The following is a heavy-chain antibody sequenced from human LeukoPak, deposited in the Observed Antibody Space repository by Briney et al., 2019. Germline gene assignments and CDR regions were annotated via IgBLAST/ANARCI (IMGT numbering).Heavy chain of an antibody. CDR3: ARGPYSSSWYRTGLFDY. D-gene: IGHD6-13*01. CDR1: GGSFRGYY. V-gene: IGHV4-34*01. CDR2: INHSGST. J-gene: IGHJ4*02. Sequence: SETLSLTCAVYGGSFRGYYWSWIRQPPGKGLEWIGEINHSGSTNYNPSLKSRVTISVDTSKNQFSLKLSSVTAADTAVYYCARGPYSSSWYRTGLFDYWGQGTLVTVSS.